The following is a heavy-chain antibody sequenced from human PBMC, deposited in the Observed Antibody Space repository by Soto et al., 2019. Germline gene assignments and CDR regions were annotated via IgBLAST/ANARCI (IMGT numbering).Heavy chain of an antibody. V-gene: IGHV3-53*01. CDR3: ARGIDDNGYYLES. J-gene: IGHJ4*02. D-gene: IGHD3-3*01. CDR1: GFSVCNFF. CDR2: IYDGGRT. Sequence: EVQLVESGGGLMQPGGSLRLSCAASGFSVCNFFMTWVRQAPGKGLEWVSVIYDGGRTFYADSVKGRFTISRDNSKNTVHLQMNTLRAEYKDVYYCARGIDDNGYYLESWGQGTLVTVSS.